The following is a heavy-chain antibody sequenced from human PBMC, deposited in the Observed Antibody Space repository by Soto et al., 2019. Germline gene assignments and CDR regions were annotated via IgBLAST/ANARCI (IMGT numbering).Heavy chain of an antibody. CDR2: ISGSGGST. CDR3: AKSAITIFGVDAFDI. D-gene: IGHD3-3*01. Sequence: PVGSLSLSCAASGFTFSSYVMSWVRQAPWKGLEWVSAISGSGGSTYYADSVKGRFTISRDNSKNTLYLQMNSLRAEDTAVYYCAKSAITIFGVDAFDIWGQGTMVTVSS. CDR1: GFTFSSYV. J-gene: IGHJ3*02. V-gene: IGHV3-23*01.